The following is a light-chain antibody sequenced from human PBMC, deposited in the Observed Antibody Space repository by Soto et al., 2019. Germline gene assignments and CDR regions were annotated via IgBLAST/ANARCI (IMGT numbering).Light chain of an antibody. CDR1: SSNIGNNY. CDR2: ENN. V-gene: IGLV1-51*02. CDR3: GTWDSSLSVGV. Sequence: QSVLTQPPSVSAAPGQKVTISCSGSSSNIGNNYVSWYQQLPGTAPKLLIYENNKRPSGIPDRFSGSKSGTSATLGITGLQTGDEADYYCGTWDSSLSVGVFGTGNKLTVL. J-gene: IGLJ1*01.